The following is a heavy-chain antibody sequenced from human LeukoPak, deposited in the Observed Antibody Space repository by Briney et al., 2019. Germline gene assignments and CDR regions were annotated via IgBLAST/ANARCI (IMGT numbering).Heavy chain of an antibody. Sequence: GGSLRLSCAASGFTFSSYAMDWVRHAPGKGLEWVAFISNDGTNKYYADSVKGRFTISRDNSKNTLYLQMNSLRAEDTAVYYCGRDQGGSIGWYGDYWGQGTLVTVSS. V-gene: IGHV3-30*04. CDR3: GRDQGGSIGWYGDY. J-gene: IGHJ4*02. CDR1: GFTFSSYA. D-gene: IGHD6-19*01. CDR2: ISNDGTNK.